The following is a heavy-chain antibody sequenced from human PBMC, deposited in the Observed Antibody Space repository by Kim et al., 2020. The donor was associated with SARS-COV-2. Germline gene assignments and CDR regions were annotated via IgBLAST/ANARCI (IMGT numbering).Heavy chain of an antibody. D-gene: IGHD6-13*01. CDR1: GGSFSGYY. CDR2: INHSGST. V-gene: IGHV4-34*01. CDR3: ARGIAAAGPYYYGMDV. J-gene: IGHJ6*02. Sequence: SETLSLTCAVYGGSFSGYYWSWIRQPPGKGLEWIGEINHSGSTNYNPSLKSRVTISVDTSKNQFSLKLSSVTAADTAVYYCARGIAAAGPYYYGMDVWGQGTTVTVSS.